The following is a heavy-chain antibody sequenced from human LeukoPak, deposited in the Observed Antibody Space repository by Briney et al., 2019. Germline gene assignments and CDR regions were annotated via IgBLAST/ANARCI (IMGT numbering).Heavy chain of an antibody. J-gene: IGHJ6*02. CDR3: ARWLMVWFGESSGYYYGMDV. V-gene: IGHV4-34*01. Sequence: SETLSLTCAVYGGSFSGYYWSWIRQPPGKGLEWIGEINHSGSTNYNPSLKSRVTISVDTSKNQFSLKLSSVTAADTAVYYCARWLMVWFGESSGYYYGMDVWGQGTTVTVSS. CDR2: INHSGST. CDR1: GGSFSGYY. D-gene: IGHD3-10*01.